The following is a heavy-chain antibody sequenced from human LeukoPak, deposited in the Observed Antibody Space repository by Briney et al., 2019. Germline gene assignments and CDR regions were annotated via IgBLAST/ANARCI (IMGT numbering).Heavy chain of an antibody. D-gene: IGHD1-26*01. J-gene: IGHJ3*02. V-gene: IGHV3-23*01. CDR3: AKPYISGRPIGGAFDI. CDR1: GLSFSAYG. Sequence: PGGSLRLSCAAFGLSFSAYGTHWVRQAPGKGLEWVSGSTGGDGSTYYADSVKGRFTLSRDNSKNTLYLQMNSLRAEDTALYYCAKPYISGRPIGGAFDIWGQGTMVTVSS. CDR2: STGGDGST.